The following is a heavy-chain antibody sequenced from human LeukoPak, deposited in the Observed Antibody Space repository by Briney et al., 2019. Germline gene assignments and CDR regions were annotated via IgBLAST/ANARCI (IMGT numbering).Heavy chain of an antibody. D-gene: IGHD4-23*01. J-gene: IGHJ4*02. Sequence: GGSLRLSCAASGFTFDDYAMHWVRQAPGKGLEWVSGISWNSGSIGYADSVKGRFTISRDNAKNSLYLPMNSLRAEDMALYYCAKDTDYGGNSGLDYWGQGTLVTVSS. CDR2: ISWNSGSI. CDR3: AKDTDYGGNSGLDY. CDR1: GFTFDDYA. V-gene: IGHV3-9*03.